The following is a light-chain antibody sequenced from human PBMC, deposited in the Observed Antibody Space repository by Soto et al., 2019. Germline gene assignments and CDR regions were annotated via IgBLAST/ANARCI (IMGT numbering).Light chain of an antibody. J-gene: IGKJ4*01. Sequence: VLTQSPGTLSLSPGARATLSCRASQSITNNYLAWYQQTPGRAHRLLIYGASSRATGIPDRFSGSGSGTDFPLTLSRLEPEDFAMYYCQQYGYLVTFGGGTKVDIK. CDR3: QQYGYLVT. CDR2: GAS. CDR1: QSITNNY. V-gene: IGKV3-20*01.